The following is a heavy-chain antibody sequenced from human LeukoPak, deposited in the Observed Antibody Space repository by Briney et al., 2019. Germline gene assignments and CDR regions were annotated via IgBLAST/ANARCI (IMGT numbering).Heavy chain of an antibody. Sequence: ASVKVSCKASGYTFTDYYTHWVRQAPGQGLEWMGWINPNSGGTNYAQKFQGRVTMTRDTSISTAYMELSRLRSDDTAVYYCARDPSGDRGYFDYWGQGTLVTVSS. D-gene: IGHD7-27*01. CDR2: INPNSGGT. J-gene: IGHJ4*02. CDR3: ARDPSGDRGYFDY. V-gene: IGHV1-2*02. CDR1: GYTFTDYY.